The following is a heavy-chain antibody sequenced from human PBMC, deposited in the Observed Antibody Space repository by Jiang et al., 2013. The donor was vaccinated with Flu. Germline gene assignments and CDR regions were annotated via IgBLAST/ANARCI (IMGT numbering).Heavy chain of an antibody. CDR2: ISWNSGKK. CDR1: GFTFDDYT. Sequence: VQLVESGGGLVQPGRSLRLSCAASGFTFDDYTMHWVRQVPGKGLEWVSGISWNSGKKDYADSVKGRFTISRDNAKNSLYLQMNSLRIEDTAVYYCDKKXIRYCSGGSCYVRTYFDY. V-gene: IGHV3-9*01. CDR3: DKKXIRYCSGGSCYVRTYFDY. D-gene: IGHD2-15*01. J-gene: IGHJ4*01.